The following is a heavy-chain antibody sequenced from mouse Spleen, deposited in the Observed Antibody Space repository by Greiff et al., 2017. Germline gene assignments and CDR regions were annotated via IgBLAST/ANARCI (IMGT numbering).Heavy chain of an antibody. V-gene: IGHV1-42*01. Sequence: VQLQQSGPELVKPGVSVKISCKASGYSFTGYYMNWVKQSPEKSLEWIGEINPSTGGTTYNQKFKAKATLTVDKSSSTAYMQLKSLTSEDSAVYYCARKSSGSFAYWGQGTLVTVSA. CDR2: INPSTGGT. CDR1: GYSFTGYY. J-gene: IGHJ3*01. CDR3: ARKSSGSFAY. D-gene: IGHD3-1*01.